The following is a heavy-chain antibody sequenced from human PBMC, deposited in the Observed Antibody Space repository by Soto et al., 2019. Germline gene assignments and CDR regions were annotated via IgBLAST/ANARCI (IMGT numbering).Heavy chain of an antibody. D-gene: IGHD6-19*01. CDR2: IGTTGDA. Sequence: EVQLVESGGGLVQPGGSLRLSCAASGFTFSSYDMHWVRQTAGKGLEWVAAIGTTGDAYYPGSATGRFTISRENAKNSLYLQMNNLRVGDTAVYFCAGGRSGWYAEFDFWGQGTHVTVSS. V-gene: IGHV3-13*01. CDR3: AGGRSGWYAEFDF. CDR1: GFTFSSYD. J-gene: IGHJ4*02.